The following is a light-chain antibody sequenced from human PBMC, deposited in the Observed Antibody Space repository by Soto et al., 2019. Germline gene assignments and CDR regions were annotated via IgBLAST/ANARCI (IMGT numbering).Light chain of an antibody. J-gene: IGLJ2*01. CDR1: STNVGSSNF. CDR3: CSYAGTHTWV. Sequence: QSALTQPASVSGSPGQWITISCTGTSTNVGSSNFVSWYQQYPGKAPRLVIYDGSKRPSGVSIRFSRYKPGNTASLTISGVQTEDDADYYCCSYAGTHTWVFGGGTKVTVL. V-gene: IGLV2-23*01. CDR2: DGS.